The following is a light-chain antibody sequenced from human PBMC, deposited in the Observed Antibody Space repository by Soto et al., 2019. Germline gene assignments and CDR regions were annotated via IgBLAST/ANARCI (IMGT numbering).Light chain of an antibody. CDR2: DAS. CDR1: QTISKN. CDR3: QQYHDWPPWT. Sequence: ERMMTQSPATLSLSPGETATLSCRASQTISKNLAWYQQKPGRAPRLLIYDASTRATDIPDRFSGSGSGTEFTLTISSLKSEDFAVYYCQQYHDWPPWTFGQGTKVDIK. V-gene: IGKV3-15*01. J-gene: IGKJ1*01.